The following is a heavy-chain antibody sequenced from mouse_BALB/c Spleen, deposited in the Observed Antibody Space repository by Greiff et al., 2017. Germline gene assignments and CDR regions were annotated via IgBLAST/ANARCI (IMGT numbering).Heavy chain of an antibody. V-gene: IGHV5-17*02. CDR2: ISSGSSTI. D-gene: IGHD2-4*01. CDR1: GFTFSSFG. CDR3: ERRVSTTWVFAY. J-gene: IGHJ3*01. Sequence: EVQLVESGGGLVQPGGSRKLSCAASGFTFSSFGMHWVRQAPEKGLEWVAYISSGSSTIYYADTVKGRFTISRDNPKNTLFLQMTSLRSEDTAMYYCERRVSTTWVFAYWGQGTLVTVSA.